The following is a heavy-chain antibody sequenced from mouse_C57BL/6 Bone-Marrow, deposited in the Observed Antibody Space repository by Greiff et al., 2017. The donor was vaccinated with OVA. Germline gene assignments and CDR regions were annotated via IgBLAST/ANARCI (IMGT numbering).Heavy chain of an antibody. CDR1: GYSFTGYY. J-gene: IGHJ3*01. D-gene: IGHD1-1*01. V-gene: IGHV1-43*01. Sequence: VQLQQSGPELVKPGASVKISCKASGYSFTGYYMHWVKQSSEKSLEWIGEINPSTGGTSYNQKFKGKATLTVDNSSSTAYMQLKSLTSEDSAVYYCADYYGSSPFAYWGQGTLVTVSA. CDR3: ADYYGSSPFAY. CDR2: INPSTGGT.